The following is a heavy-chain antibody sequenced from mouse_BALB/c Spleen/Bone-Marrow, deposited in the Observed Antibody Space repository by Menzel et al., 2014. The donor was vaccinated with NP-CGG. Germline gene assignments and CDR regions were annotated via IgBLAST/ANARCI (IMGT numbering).Heavy chain of an antibody. V-gene: IGHV2-6-7*01. D-gene: IGHD2-1*01. CDR2: IWGDGRT. CDR1: GFSLTGCG. CDR3: AGNIYAMDY. J-gene: IGHJ4*01. Sequence: QVQLQQSGPGLVAPSQSLSITCTVSGFSLTGCGLNWVRQPPGKGLEWLGLIWGDGRTDYNSALKSRLSISKDNSKSXVFLKMNSLQTDDTARYYCAGNIYAMDYWGQGTSVTVSS.